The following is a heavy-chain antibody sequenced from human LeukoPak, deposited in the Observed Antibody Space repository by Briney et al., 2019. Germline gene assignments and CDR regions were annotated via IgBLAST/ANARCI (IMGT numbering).Heavy chain of an antibody. CDR2: INHSGST. CDR3: ARARRGYCSGGSCYGYYYYYMDV. J-gene: IGHJ6*03. CDR1: GGSFSGYY. D-gene: IGHD2-15*01. V-gene: IGHV4-34*01. Sequence: SETLSLTCAVYGGSFSGYYWSWIRQPPGKGLEWIGEINHSGSTNYNPSLKSRVTISVDTSKNQFSLKLSSVTAADTAVYYCARARRGYCSGGSCYGYYYYYMDVWGKGTTVTVSS.